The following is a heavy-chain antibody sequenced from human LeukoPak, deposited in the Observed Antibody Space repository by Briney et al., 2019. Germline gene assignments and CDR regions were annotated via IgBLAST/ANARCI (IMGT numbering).Heavy chain of an antibody. J-gene: IGHJ3*02. CDR3: ARTAWELEDAFDI. CDR2: ITSSSSYT. Sequence: NPGGSLRLSCAAPGITFSNYNMNWVRQAPGKGLEWISSITSSSSYTFYADSVKGRFTISRDNAKNSLYLQMNSLRVEDTAVYYCARTAWELEDAFDIWGQGAMVTVSS. V-gene: IGHV3-21*01. CDR1: GITFSNYN. D-gene: IGHD1-26*01.